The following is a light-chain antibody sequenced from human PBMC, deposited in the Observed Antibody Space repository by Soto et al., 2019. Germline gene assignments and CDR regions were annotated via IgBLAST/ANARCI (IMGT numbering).Light chain of an antibody. CDR1: QSVSSNY. J-gene: IGKJ1*01. CDR2: GAS. CDR3: QQYGSLSWT. Sequence: EIVLTQSPGTLSLSLGERATLSCRASQSVSSNYLAWYQQKLGQAPRLLIYGASSRATGIPDRFSGSGSGTDFTLTISRLEPEDFAVYFCQQYGSLSWTFGQGTNVEIK. V-gene: IGKV3-20*01.